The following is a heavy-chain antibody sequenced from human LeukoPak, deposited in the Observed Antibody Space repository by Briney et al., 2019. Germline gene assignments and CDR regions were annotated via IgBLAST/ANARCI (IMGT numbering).Heavy chain of an antibody. J-gene: IGHJ4*02. Sequence: SETLSLTCTVSGGSISSTSYYWGWIRQPPGKGLEWIGSIYYRGSTYYNPSLKSRVTISVDTSKNQFSLRLTSVTAEDTAVYYCARGRSYGFDFDSWGPGTLVIVSS. V-gene: IGHV4-39*07. CDR1: GGSISSTSYY. D-gene: IGHD5-18*01. CDR3: ARGRSYGFDFDS. CDR2: IYYRGST.